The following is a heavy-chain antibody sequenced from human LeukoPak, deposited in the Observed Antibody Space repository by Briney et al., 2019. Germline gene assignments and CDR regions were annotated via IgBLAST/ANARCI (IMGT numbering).Heavy chain of an antibody. D-gene: IGHD3-3*01. Sequence: SETLSLTRAVYGGSFSGYYWSWIRQPPGKGLEWIGEINHSASTNYNPSLKSRVTISVDTSKNQFSLKLSSVTAADTAVYYCARTYYDFWSGAISADDNAFDIWGQGTMVTVSS. CDR2: INHSAST. J-gene: IGHJ3*02. V-gene: IGHV4-34*01. CDR3: ARTYYDFWSGAISADDNAFDI. CDR1: GGSFSGYY.